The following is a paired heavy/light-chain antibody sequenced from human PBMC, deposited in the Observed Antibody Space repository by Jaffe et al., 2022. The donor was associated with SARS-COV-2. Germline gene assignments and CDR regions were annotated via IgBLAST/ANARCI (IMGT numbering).Light chain of an antibody. CDR2: GAS. Sequence: EIVLTQSPATLSLSPGERATLSCRASQSVSTYLAWHQQKPGQAPRLLIYGASNRATGIPARFSGSGSGTDFTLTISSLEPEDFAVYYCQQRNNWPLTLGGGTKVEIK. J-gene: IGKJ4*01. V-gene: IGKV3-11*01. CDR1: QSVSTY. CDR3: QQRNNWPLT.
Heavy chain of an antibody. J-gene: IGHJ4*02. CDR3: ARGRGPSDYYFAY. D-gene: IGHD3-10*01. V-gene: IGHV3-23*04. CDR2: ISGSGGST. Sequence: EVQLVESGGGLVQPGGSLKLSCAASGVTFSSYAMTWVRQAPGKGLEWVSGISGSGGSTYYADSVKGRFTISRDNSKDTLYLQMNSLRVEDTAVYYCARGRGPSDYYFAYWGQGTLVTVSS. CDR1: GVTFSSYA.